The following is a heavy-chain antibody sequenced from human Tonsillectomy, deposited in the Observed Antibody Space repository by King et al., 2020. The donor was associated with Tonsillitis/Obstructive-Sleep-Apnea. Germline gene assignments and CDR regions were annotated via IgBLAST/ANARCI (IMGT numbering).Heavy chain of an antibody. CDR2: ISGRGSIT. Sequence: VQLVESGGGLVQPGGSLRLSCAASGFTFSSYDMRCVRQAPGKGLEWVSGISGRGSITYYADSVKGRFTISRDNSMNTVYLQMNSLRVVDTALYYCEKHPLGPFYDYYMDVWGKGTPVTVSS. V-gene: IGHV3-23*04. J-gene: IGHJ6*03. CDR1: GFTFSSYD. CDR3: EKHPLGPFYDYYMDV.